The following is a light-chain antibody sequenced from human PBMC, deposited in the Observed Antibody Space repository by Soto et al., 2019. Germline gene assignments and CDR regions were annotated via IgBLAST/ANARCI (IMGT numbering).Light chain of an antibody. CDR2: RNN. CDR3: AAWDDSLSGPLYV. J-gene: IGLJ1*01. CDR1: SSNIGSNY. V-gene: IGLV1-47*01. Sequence: QSMLTQPPSASGTPGQRVTISCSGSSSNIGSNYVYWYQQLPGTAPKLLIYRNNQRPSGVPDRFSGSKSGTSASLAISGLRSEDEADYYCAAWDDSLSGPLYVFGTGTKLTVL.